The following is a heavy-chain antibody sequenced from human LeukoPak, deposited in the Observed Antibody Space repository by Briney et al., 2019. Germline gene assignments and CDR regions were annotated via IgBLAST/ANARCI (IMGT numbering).Heavy chain of an antibody. J-gene: IGHJ4*02. Sequence: ASVKVSCKASGYTFTGYYMHWVRQAPGQGLEWMGWINPNSGGTNYAQKFQGRVTMTRDMSISTAYMDLRRLKSDDTAVYYCVRDMDRGQWLMRPYNWGQGTLVTVSS. D-gene: IGHD6-19*01. V-gene: IGHV1-2*02. CDR3: VRDMDRGQWLMRPYN. CDR1: GYTFTGYY. CDR2: INPNSGGT.